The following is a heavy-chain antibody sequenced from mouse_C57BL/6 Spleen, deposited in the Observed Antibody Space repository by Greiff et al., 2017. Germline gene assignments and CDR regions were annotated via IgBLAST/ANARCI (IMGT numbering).Heavy chain of an antibody. D-gene: IGHD2-4*01. Sequence: QVQLKQSGAELVKPGASVKLSCKASGYTFTSYWMHWVKQRPGQGLEWIGMIHPNSGSTNYNEKFKSKATLTVDKSSSTAYMQLSSLTSEDSAVYYCARCDYDEEGYFDYWGQGTTLTVSS. CDR3: ARCDYDEEGYFDY. CDR1: GYTFTSYW. J-gene: IGHJ2*01. CDR2: IHPNSGST. V-gene: IGHV1-64*01.